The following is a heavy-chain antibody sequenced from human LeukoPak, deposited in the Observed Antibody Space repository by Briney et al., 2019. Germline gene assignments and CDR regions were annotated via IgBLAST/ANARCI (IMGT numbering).Heavy chain of an antibody. CDR1: GGSISSYY. Sequence: PSETLSLTCAVSGGSISSYYWSWIRQPPGKGLEWIGYIYYSGSTNYNPALKSRVTIAVDTSNNQFSLKLSSVTAADTAVYYCARERGIAVAGDYYYYGMDVWGQGTTVTVSS. CDR3: ARERGIAVAGDYYYYGMDV. V-gene: IGHV4-59*12. CDR2: IYYSGST. D-gene: IGHD6-19*01. J-gene: IGHJ6*02.